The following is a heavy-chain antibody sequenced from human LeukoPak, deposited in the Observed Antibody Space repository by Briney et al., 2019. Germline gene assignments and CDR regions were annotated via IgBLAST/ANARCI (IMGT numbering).Heavy chain of an antibody. CDR1: GGSISSSSYY. J-gene: IGHJ4*02. V-gene: IGHV4-39*01. CDR2: IYYSGST. CDR3: ASGGGATTDLDY. Sequence: PSETLSLTCTVSGGSISSSSYYWGWIRQPPGKGLEWIGSIYYSGSTYYNPSLKSRVTISVDTSKNQFSLKLSSVTAADTAVYYCASGGGATTDLDYWGQGTLVTVSS. D-gene: IGHD1-26*01.